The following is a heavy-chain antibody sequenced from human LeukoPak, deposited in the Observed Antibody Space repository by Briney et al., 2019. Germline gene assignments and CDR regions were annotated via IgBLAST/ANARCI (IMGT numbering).Heavy chain of an antibody. Sequence: GASVKVSCKASGYTLTGYYMHWVRQAPGQGLEWMGWINPNSGGTNYAQKFQGRVTMTRDTSISTAYMELSRLRSDDTAVYYCARVGASSSSHWFDPWAREPWSPSPQ. V-gene: IGHV1-2*02. J-gene: IGHJ5*02. CDR3: ARVGASSSSHWFDP. CDR2: INPNSGGT. D-gene: IGHD6-6*01. CDR1: GYTLTGYY.